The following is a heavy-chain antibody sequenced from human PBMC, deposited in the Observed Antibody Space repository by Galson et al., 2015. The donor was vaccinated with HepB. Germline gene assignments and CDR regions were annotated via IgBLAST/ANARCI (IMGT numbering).Heavy chain of an antibody. CDR2: TYYRSKWYN. CDR3: AREPPPSPRSPYDAFDI. Sequence: CAISGDSVSSNSAAWNWIRQSPSRGLEWLGRTYYRSKWYNDYAVSVKSRITINPDTSKNQFSLQLNSVTPEDTAVYYCAREPPPSPRSPYDAFDIWGQGTMVTVSS. V-gene: IGHV6-1*01. J-gene: IGHJ3*02. CDR1: GDSVSSNSAA.